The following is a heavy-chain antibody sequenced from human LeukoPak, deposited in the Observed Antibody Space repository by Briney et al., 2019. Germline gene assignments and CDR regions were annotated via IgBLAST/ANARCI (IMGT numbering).Heavy chain of an antibody. CDR1: GFTFSTHG. CDR2: VTPSGDPT. D-gene: IGHD5-24*01. Sequence: PGGSLRLSCAGSGFTFSTHGMDWVRRAPGKGLEWVSGVTPSGDPTYYADSVKGRFIISRDNSKNTMYLQMNSLRAEDTGVYYCAKDSGWIQFIDWGQGTPVTVSS. V-gene: IGHV3-23*01. CDR3: AKDSGWIQFID. J-gene: IGHJ4*02.